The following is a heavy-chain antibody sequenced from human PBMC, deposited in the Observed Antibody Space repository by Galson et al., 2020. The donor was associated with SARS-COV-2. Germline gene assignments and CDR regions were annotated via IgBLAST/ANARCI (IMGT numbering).Heavy chain of an antibody. J-gene: IGHJ4*02. CDR2: IDSSSSAK. CDR1: GFTFSHFP. Sequence: SLRLSCAVSGFTFSHFPMIWVRQAPGKGLESVSYIDSSSSAKHYVDAVEGRFTISSDNAKNSLYLQMNSLRDEDTAVYYCERVWPGYSGYDWGGQGTPVTVSA. V-gene: IGHV3-48*02. CDR3: ERVWPGYSGYDW. D-gene: IGHD5-12*01.